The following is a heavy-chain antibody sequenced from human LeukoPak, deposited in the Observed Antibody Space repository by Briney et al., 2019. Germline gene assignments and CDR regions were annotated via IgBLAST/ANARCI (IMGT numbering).Heavy chain of an antibody. CDR2: ISAYNSTT. CDR1: GYTFTSYG. CDR3: TRDKAAGTEYFQH. V-gene: IGHV1-18*01. D-gene: IGHD6-19*01. Sequence: ASVKVACKTSGYTFTSYGINWVRLAPGQGLEWMGWISAYNSTTNYAQKFQGRVAMTTDTSSSTAYMELRSLRSDDTAVYYCTRDKAAGTEYFQHWGQGTLVTVSS. J-gene: IGHJ1*01.